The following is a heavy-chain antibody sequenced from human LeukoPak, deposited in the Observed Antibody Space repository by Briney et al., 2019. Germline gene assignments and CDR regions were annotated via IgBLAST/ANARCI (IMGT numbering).Heavy chain of an antibody. V-gene: IGHV4-4*07. CDR1: GGSISSYY. D-gene: IGHD6-13*01. J-gene: IGHJ5*02. CDR3: ARDRAAGMEGRDWFDP. Sequence: SETLSLTCTVSGGSISSYYWSWIRQPAGKGLEWIGRIYTSGGTNYNPSLKSRVTMSVDTSKNQFSLKLSSVTAADTAVYYCARDRAAGMEGRDWFDPWGQGTLVTVSP. CDR2: IYTSGGT.